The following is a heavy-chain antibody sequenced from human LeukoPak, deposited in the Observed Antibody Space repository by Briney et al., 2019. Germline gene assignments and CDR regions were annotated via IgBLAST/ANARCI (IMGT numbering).Heavy chain of an antibody. D-gene: IGHD3-10*01. J-gene: IGHJ4*02. Sequence: GGSLRLSCAASGFTFSSYAINWVRQAPGKGLEWVSAISGRGGSTYYADSVKGRFTISRDNSKNTLYLQMNSLRAEDTAVYYCAKRGLLWFGELPYFDYWGQGTLVTVSS. CDR3: AKRGLLWFGELPYFDY. CDR1: GFTFSSYA. CDR2: ISGRGGST. V-gene: IGHV3-23*01.